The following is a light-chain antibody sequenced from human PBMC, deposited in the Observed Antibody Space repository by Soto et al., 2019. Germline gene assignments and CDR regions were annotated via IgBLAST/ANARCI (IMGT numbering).Light chain of an antibody. CDR1: QSVNSRY. CDR2: GAS. V-gene: IGKV3-20*01. J-gene: IGKJ1*01. Sequence: EIVLTQSPGTLSLSPGERATLSCRASQSVNSRYLAWYQQKAGQAPRLLIYGASSRATGIPDRFSGSGSGTDFTLTISSLQTDDFSTYYCQQYHSYWTFGQGTKVDIK. CDR3: QQYHSYWT.